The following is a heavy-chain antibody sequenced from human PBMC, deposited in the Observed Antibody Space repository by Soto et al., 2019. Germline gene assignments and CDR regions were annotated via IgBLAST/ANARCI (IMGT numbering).Heavy chain of an antibody. V-gene: IGHV1-46*01. CDR2: INPSGGST. CDR1: GYTFTSYY. D-gene: IGHD6-19*01. CDR3: ARDRGVGAGAGNNTGAFDI. J-gene: IGHJ3*02. Sequence: GASVKVSCKASGYTFTSYYMHWVRQAPGQGLEWMGIINPSGGSTSYAQKFQGRVTMTRDTSTSTVYMELSSLRSEDTAVYYCARDRGVGAGAGNNTGAFDIWGQGTMVTVSS.